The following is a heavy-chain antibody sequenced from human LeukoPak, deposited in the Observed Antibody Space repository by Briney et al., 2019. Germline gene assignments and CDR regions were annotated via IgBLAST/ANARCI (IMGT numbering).Heavy chain of an antibody. V-gene: IGHV4-61*02. D-gene: IGHD3-22*01. CDR2: ISSNGST. Sequence: SETLSLTCTVSGDSISSGDYYWSWIRQPAGKGLEWIGRISSNGSTNYNPSLKSRVTISVDTSKNQFSLKLSSVTAADTAVYFCARGPYSYDSSGAFDIWGQGTMVTVSS. CDR3: ARGPYSYDSSGAFDI. J-gene: IGHJ3*02. CDR1: GDSISSGDYY.